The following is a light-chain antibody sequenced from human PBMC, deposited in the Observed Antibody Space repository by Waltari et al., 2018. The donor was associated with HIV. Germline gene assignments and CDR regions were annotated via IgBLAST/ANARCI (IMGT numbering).Light chain of an antibody. CDR1: RSNIGNNF. J-gene: IGLJ2*01. CDR2: DNN. V-gene: IGLV1-51*01. CDR3: GTWDNSLKTVV. Sequence: QSVLTQPPSVSAAPGQTVSISCSGFRSNIGNNFVFWYYQLPGMAPKLLIFDNNKRPSGIPDRVSASKSGTSATLAITGLQTGDEGDYYCGTWDNSLKTVVFGGGTKVTVL.